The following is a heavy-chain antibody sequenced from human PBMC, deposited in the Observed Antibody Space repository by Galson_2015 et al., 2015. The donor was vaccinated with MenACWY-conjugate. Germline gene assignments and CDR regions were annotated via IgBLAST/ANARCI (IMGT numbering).Heavy chain of an antibody. CDR2: TSYSGDT. CDR3: ARNRGSYYGLFDH. D-gene: IGHD1-26*01. V-gene: IGHV4-59*01. J-gene: IGHJ5*02. CDR1: GGSIIGAY. Sequence: SETLSLTCTVSGGSIIGAYWSWVRQPPGKRLQWIGYTSYSGDTDYNPSLERRVTISVDTSKDQFSLKLASLTAADTAIYYCARNRGSYYGLFDHWGQGTLVTVSS.